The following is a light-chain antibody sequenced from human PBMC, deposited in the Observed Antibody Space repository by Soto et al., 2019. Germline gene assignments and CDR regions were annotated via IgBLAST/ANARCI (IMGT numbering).Light chain of an antibody. CDR1: ESIARH. V-gene: IGKV1-39*01. Sequence: DIQMTQSPSSLSASVGDRVTITCRASESIARHLNWYQQKPGKPPKLLIYAASSLRNGVPSRFLGGGLVTDFTLTISNLQPEDCATYCRQQTYSTLSITFGQGTRLEI. J-gene: IGKJ5*01. CDR2: AAS. CDR3: QQTYSTLSIT.